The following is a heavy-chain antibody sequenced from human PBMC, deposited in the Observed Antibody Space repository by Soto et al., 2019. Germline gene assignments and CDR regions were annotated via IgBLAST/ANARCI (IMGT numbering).Heavy chain of an antibody. D-gene: IGHD6-19*01. CDR2: IYWDDDK. J-gene: IGHJ4*02. Sequence: QITLKKSGPTLVKPTQPLTLTCTFSGFSLSSPAVGVNWIRQPPGKALEWLALIYWDDDKQYSPSLRSRLTITKDASKNQVVLTMTNVDPVDTATYYCAHGSGWLSDYWGQGTLVSVSS. CDR1: GFSLSSPAVG. V-gene: IGHV2-5*02. CDR3: AHGSGWLSDY.